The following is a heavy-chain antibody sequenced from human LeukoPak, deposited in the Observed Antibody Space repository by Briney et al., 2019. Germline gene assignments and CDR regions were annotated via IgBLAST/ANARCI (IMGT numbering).Heavy chain of an antibody. D-gene: IGHD4-11*01. CDR1: GASINISKW. Sequence: PSETLSLTCAVSGASINISKWWSWVRQPPGKGLEWIGYIYYSGSTNYNPSLKSRVTISVDTSKNQFSLKLSSVTAADTAVYYCARSTRDFDYWGQGTLVTVSS. J-gene: IGHJ4*02. CDR2: IYYSGST. CDR3: ARSTRDFDY. V-gene: IGHV4-59*08.